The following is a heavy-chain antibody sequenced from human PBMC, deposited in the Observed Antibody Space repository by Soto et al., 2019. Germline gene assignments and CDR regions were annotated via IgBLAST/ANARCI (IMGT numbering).Heavy chain of an antibody. CDR1: GFTFSNYW. V-gene: IGHV3-7*03. J-gene: IGHJ4*02. Sequence: EVQLVESGGGLVQPGGSLRLSCADSGFTFSNYWMNWVRQAPGRGLEWVANIKQDGSEKYYVDSVKGRFTISRDNTKNSLYMQMSSLRAEDTAVYYCARGYDYTFFDYWCQGTLVTVSS. CDR2: IKQDGSEK. CDR3: ARGYDYTFFDY. D-gene: IGHD4-4*01.